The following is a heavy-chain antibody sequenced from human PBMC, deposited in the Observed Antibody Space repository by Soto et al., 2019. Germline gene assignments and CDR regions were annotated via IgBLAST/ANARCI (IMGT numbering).Heavy chain of an antibody. CDR2: INAGNGNT. CDR3: ATINSPDFSSGYYPDY. CDR1: GYTFTSYA. J-gene: IGHJ4*01. V-gene: IGHV1-3*01. Sequence: ASVKVSCKASGYTFTSYAMHWVRQAPGQRLEWMGWINAGNGNTKYSQKFQGRVTITRDTSASTAYMELSSLRSEDTAVYYCATINSPDFSSGYYPDYWGHGTLVTVSS. D-gene: IGHD3-3*01.